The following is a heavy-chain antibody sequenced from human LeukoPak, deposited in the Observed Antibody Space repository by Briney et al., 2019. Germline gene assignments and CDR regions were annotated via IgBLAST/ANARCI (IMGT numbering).Heavy chain of an antibody. Sequence: SETLSLTCTVSGYSISSGYYWGWIRQPPGKGLEWIGSIYHSGSTYYNPSLKSRVTISVDTSKNQFSLKLSSVTAADTAVYYCARGGGDYEPLDYWGQGTLVTVSS. D-gene: IGHD4-17*01. CDR3: ARGGGDYEPLDY. V-gene: IGHV4-38-2*02. CDR1: GYSISSGYY. CDR2: IYHSGST. J-gene: IGHJ4*02.